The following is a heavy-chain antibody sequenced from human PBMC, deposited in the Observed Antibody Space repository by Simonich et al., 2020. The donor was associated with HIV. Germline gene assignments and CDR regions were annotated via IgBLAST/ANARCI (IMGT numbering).Heavy chain of an antibody. CDR3: ARAGNYFDY. CDR2: ISSSSSTI. CDR1: GFTFSSYS. V-gene: IGHV3-48*01. Sequence: LVESGGGLVQPGGSLRLSCAASGFTFSSYSMNWVRQAPGKGLEWVSYISSSSSTIYYADSVKGRFTISRDNAKNSLYLQMNSLRAEDTAVYYCARAGNYFDYWGQGTLVTVSS. J-gene: IGHJ4*02.